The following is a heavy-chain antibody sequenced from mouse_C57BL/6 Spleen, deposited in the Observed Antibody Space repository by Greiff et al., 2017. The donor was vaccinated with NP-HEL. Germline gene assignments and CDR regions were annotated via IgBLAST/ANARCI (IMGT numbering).Heavy chain of an antibody. V-gene: IGHV1-61*01. Sequence: QVQLKQPGAELVRPGSSVKLSCKASGYTFTSYWMDWVKQRPGQGLEWIGNIYPSDSETHYNQKFKDKATLTVDKSSSTAYMQLSSLTSEDSAVYYCARKGDYYYGSSYVFDYWGQGTTLTVSS. CDR1: GYTFTSYW. CDR3: ARKGDYYYGSSYVFDY. D-gene: IGHD1-1*01. CDR2: IYPSDSET. J-gene: IGHJ2*01.